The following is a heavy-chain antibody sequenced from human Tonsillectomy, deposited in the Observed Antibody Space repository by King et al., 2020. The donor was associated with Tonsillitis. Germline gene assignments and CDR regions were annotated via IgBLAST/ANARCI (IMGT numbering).Heavy chain of an antibody. CDR1: GASVTTYY. CDR3: ARLYYYDSSGYYYGSPNWYYYLDV. J-gene: IGHJ6*03. Sequence: VQLQESGPGLVKPSETLSLTCSVSGASVTTYYWSWIRQPPGKGLEWIGYIYYIGSSSNNPSLTSRVTMSVDTSKNQFSLRLSSVTAADTAVYYCARLYYYDSSGYYYGSPNWYYYLDVWGKGTTVTVAS. D-gene: IGHD3-22*01. V-gene: IGHV4-59*08. CDR2: IYYIGSS.